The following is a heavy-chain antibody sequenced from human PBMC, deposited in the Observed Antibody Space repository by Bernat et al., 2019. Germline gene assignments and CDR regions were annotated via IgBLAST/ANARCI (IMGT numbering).Heavy chain of an antibody. J-gene: IGHJ3*02. V-gene: IGHV3-30*18. CDR3: AKARSPYSSSWYDAFDI. CDR1: GFTFSSYG. Sequence: QVQLMESGGGVVQPGRSLRLSCAASGFTFSSYGMHWVRQAPGKGLEWVAVISYDGSNKYYADSVKGRFTISRDNSKNTLYLQMNSLRAEDTAVYYCAKARSPYSSSWYDAFDIWGQGTMVTVSS. CDR2: ISYDGSNK. D-gene: IGHD6-13*01.